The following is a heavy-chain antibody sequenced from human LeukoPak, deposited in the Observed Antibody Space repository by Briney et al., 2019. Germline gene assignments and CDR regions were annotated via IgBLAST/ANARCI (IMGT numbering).Heavy chain of an antibody. Sequence: ASVKVSCKASGYTFTSYDINWVRQATGQGPEWMGWMNPNSGNTGYAQKFQGRVTMTRNTSISTAYMELSSLRSEDTAMYYCARVITRWFGEPGPFDPWGQGTLVTVSS. CDR2: MNPNSGNT. V-gene: IGHV1-8*01. CDR3: ARVITRWFGEPGPFDP. J-gene: IGHJ5*02. D-gene: IGHD3-10*01. CDR1: GYTFTSYD.